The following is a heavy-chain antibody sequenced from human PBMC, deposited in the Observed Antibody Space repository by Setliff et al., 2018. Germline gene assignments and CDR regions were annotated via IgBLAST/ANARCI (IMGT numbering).Heavy chain of an antibody. D-gene: IGHD3-22*01. Sequence: GGSLRLSCAASGFTFSSYWMSWVRQAPGKGLEWVANIKQDGSEKYYVDSVKGRFTISRDNAKNSLYLQMNSLRAEDTAVYYCARDLPDYYDSSGPRLDYWGQGALVTVPS. CDR2: IKQDGSEK. CDR1: GFTFSSYW. J-gene: IGHJ4*02. V-gene: IGHV3-7*01. CDR3: ARDLPDYYDSSGPRLDY.